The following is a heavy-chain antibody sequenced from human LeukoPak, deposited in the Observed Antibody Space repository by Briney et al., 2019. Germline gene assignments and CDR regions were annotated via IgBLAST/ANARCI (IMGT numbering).Heavy chain of an antibody. CDR2: INPSSGGT. CDR1: GYTFTGFY. CDR3: ARERWIAAAGRNWFDP. J-gene: IGHJ5*02. D-gene: IGHD6-13*01. Sequence: GASVKVSCKASGYTFTGFYMHWVRQAPGQGLEWMGWINPSSGGTNYAQKFQGRGTMTRDTSISTAYMELSRLSSDDTAVYYCARERWIAAAGRNWFDPWGQGTLVTVSS. V-gene: IGHV1-2*02.